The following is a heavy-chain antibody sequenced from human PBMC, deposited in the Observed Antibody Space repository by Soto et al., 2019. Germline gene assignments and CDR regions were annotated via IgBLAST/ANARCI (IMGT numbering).Heavy chain of an antibody. CDR1: GGSFSGYY. D-gene: IGHD3-10*01. J-gene: IGHJ6*02. CDR2: INHSGST. V-gene: IGHV4-34*01. Sequence: SEPLSLTCDVHGGSFSGYYWSWIRQPPGKGPEWIGEINHSGSTNYNPSLKSRGTISVDTSNNQYSLKLSSVTAEDTAVYYCARLFPLRAITVSGSCGYGMDVWGQGTTVTVSS. CDR3: ARLFPLRAITVSGSCGYGMDV.